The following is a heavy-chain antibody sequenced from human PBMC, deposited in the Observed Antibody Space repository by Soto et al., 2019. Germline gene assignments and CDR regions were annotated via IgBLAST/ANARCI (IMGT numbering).Heavy chain of an antibody. J-gene: IGHJ5*02. D-gene: IGHD6-25*01. V-gene: IGHV4-31*03. CDR2: IYYSGST. CDR1: GGSISIGGYY. Sequence: SETLSLTCTVSGGSISIGGYYWSWIGQHPGKGLEWIGYIYYSGSTYYNPSLKSRVTISVDTSKNQFSLKLSSVTAADTAVYYCARFSGGEVRNWLDPWRKGSVFTVSS. CDR3: ARFSGGEVRNWLDP.